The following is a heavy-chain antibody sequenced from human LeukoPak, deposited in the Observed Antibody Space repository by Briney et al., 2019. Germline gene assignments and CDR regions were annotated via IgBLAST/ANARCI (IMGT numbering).Heavy chain of an antibody. Sequence: ASVKVSCKASGYTFTGYYMHWVRQAPGQGLEWMGWINPNSGGTNYAQKFQGRVTMTRDTSISTAYMELSRLRSDDTAVYYCSRDSEEWELLDRFDYWGQGTLVTVSS. CDR3: SRDSEEWELLDRFDY. V-gene: IGHV1-2*02. D-gene: IGHD1-26*01. CDR1: GYTFTGYY. J-gene: IGHJ4*02. CDR2: INPNSGGT.